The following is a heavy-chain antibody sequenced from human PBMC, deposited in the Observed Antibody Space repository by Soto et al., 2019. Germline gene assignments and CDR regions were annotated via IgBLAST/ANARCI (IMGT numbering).Heavy chain of an antibody. CDR2: IWYDGSNK. CDR1: GFTFSSYG. D-gene: IGHD2-15*01. CDR3: ARDSGKYLEWYFDL. J-gene: IGHJ2*01. Sequence: QVQLVESGGGVVQPGRSLRLSCAASGFTFSSYGMHWVRQAPGKGLEWVAVIWYDGSNKYYADSVKGRFTISRDNSKNTLDLQMNSLRAEDTAVYYCARDSGKYLEWYFDLWGRGTMVTVSS. V-gene: IGHV3-33*01.